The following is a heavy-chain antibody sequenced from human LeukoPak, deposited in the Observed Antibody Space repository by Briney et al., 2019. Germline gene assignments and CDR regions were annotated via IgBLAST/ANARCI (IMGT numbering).Heavy chain of an antibody. J-gene: IGHJ4*02. Sequence: SETLSLTCTVSGYSISSGHYWGWIRQPPGKGLEWIGSMYHSGSTYYNPPLKSRVTISVDTSKNQFSLKLSSVTAADTAVYYCARDSTVEFRGGFDYWGQGTLVTVSS. CDR2: MYHSGST. D-gene: IGHD3-16*01. V-gene: IGHV4-38-2*02. CDR1: GYSISSGHY. CDR3: ARDSTVEFRGGFDY.